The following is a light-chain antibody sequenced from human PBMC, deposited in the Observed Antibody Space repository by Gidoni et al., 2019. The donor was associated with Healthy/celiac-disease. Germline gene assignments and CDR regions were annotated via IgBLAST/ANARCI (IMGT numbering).Light chain of an antibody. J-gene: IGKJ2*01. CDR2: GAS. CDR3: QQYNNGPPMYT. CDR1: QSVISN. Sequence: IVMTQSPATLSVSPGERATLSCRASQSVISNFAWYQQKHGHAPRLLIYGASTRATGIPARFSGSGSGTEFTLTISSLQSEDDAVYYCQQYNNGPPMYTFGQGTKLEIK. V-gene: IGKV3-15*01.